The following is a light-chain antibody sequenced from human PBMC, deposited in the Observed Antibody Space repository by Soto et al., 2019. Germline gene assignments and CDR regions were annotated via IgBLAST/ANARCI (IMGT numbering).Light chain of an antibody. CDR1: QDIRDD. CDR3: LQHTTFPWT. CDR2: GAS. Sequence: DIQMTQSPSSQSASIGDRVTITCRASQDIRDDLGWYQQKPGKAPKRLIFGASSLQSGVPSRFSGSGSGTEFSLTISSLQPEDFATYYCLQHTTFPWTFGQGTKVEVK. V-gene: IGKV1-17*01. J-gene: IGKJ1*01.